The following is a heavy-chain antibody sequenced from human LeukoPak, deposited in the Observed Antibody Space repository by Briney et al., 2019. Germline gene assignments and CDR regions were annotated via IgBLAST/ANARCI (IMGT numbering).Heavy chain of an antibody. D-gene: IGHD2-15*01. J-gene: IGHJ4*02. CDR1: GFTFTNYW. CDR3: ARDLSGPSVY. CDR2: MKPDGGEK. V-gene: IGHV3-7*01. Sequence: PGGSLRPSCAASGFTFTNYWLSWVRQFPGKALEWVATMKPDGGEKYYVDSVKGRFTISRDNAKNSLYLQMNSLRAEDTAIYYCARDLSGPSVYWGQGTLVTVSS.